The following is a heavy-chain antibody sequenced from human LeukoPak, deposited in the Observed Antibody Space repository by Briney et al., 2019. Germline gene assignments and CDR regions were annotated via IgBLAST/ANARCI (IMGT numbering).Heavy chain of an antibody. D-gene: IGHD2-2*01. J-gene: IGHJ6*02. V-gene: IGHV4-39*07. CDR2: INHSGST. Sequence: SQTLSLTCSVSGGSISRSDYYWSWIRQPPGKGLEWIGEINHSGSTNYNPSLKSRVTISVDTSKNQFSLRLSSVTAADTAVYYCARGIVVVPAAMWAYYYYGMDVWGQGTTVTVSS. CDR1: GGSISRSDYY. CDR3: ARGIVVVPAAMWAYYYYGMDV.